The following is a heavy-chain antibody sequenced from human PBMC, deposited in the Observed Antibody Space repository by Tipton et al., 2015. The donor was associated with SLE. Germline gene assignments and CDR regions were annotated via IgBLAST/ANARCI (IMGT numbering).Heavy chain of an antibody. CDR1: GDSISNSDYY. CDR3: AIHGGSATRGYFDL. D-gene: IGHD3-16*01. CDR2: IYYSGST. Sequence: GLVKPSETLSLTCTVSGDSISNSDYYWSWIRQPPGKGLEWIGSIYYSGSTYYNLSLKSRVTMSVDTSKNQFSLKLSSVTASDTSVYYCAIHGGSATRGYFDLWGRGILVTVSS. J-gene: IGHJ2*01. V-gene: IGHV4-39*01.